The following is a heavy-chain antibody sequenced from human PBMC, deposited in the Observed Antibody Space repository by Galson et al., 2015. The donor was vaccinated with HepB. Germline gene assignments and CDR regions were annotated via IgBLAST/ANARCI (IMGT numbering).Heavy chain of an antibody. CDR1: GFTFSNYW. Sequence: SLRLSCAASGFTFSNYWMHWVRKVPGKGLVWVSRINSDGSSTSYADSVKGRFTISRDNAKNTLYLQMNSLRAEDTAVYYCVREGRGDGYNSFDYWGQGTLVTVSS. D-gene: IGHD5-24*01. CDR3: VREGRGDGYNSFDY. CDR2: INSDGSST. V-gene: IGHV3-74*01. J-gene: IGHJ4*02.